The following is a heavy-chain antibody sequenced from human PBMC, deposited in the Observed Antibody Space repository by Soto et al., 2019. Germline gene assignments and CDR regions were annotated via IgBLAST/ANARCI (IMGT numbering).Heavy chain of an antibody. CDR3: VSGYGYFDT. V-gene: IGHV3-33*01. J-gene: IGHJ4*02. CDR1: GINFSNYG. CDR2: IWYDGRDN. Sequence: QVQLVESGGGVVQPGRSRRLSCAASGINFSNYGPHWVRQAPGKGLEWVAVIWYDGRDNYYADSVKGRFTISRDNSTNTLYLQMNSLPADDTAVYYCVSGYGYFDTWGQGTLVTVSS. D-gene: IGHD3-22*01.